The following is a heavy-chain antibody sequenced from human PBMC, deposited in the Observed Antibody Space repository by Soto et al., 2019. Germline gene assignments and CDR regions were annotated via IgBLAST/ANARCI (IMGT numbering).Heavy chain of an antibody. CDR2: INSDGSST. V-gene: IGHV3-74*01. CDR1: GFTFSSYW. D-gene: IGHD2-15*01. CDR3: AREACSGGSCFYFGSDY. J-gene: IGHJ4*02. Sequence: PGGSLRLSCAASGFTFSSYWMHWVRQAPGKGLVWVSRINSDGSSTSYADSVKGRFTISRDNAKNTLYLQMNSLGAEDTAVYYCAREACSGGSCFYFGSDYWGQGTLVTVSS.